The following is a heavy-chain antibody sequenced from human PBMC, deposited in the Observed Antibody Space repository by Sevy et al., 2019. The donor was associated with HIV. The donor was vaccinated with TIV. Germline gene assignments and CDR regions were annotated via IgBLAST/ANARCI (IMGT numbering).Heavy chain of an antibody. D-gene: IGHD3-10*01. V-gene: IGHV3-30*04. CDR1: GFTFSEYG. CDR2: ISHDGRNYK. Sequence: GGSLRLSCAASGFTFSEYGMHWVRQAPGKGLEWVAVISHDGRNYKYNPDFVKGRFTISRDNSRNTLYLQMNSLRAEDTAIYYCARDRGEILRSAFKSWGQGTLVTVSS. CDR3: ARDRGEILRSAFKS. J-gene: IGHJ5*02.